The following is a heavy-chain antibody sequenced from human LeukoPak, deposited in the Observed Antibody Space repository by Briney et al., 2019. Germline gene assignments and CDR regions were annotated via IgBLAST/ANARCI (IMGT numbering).Heavy chain of an antibody. Sequence: PSETLSLTCIVSGGSISSYYWSWIRQSPGKGLEWIGYIYYSGSTNYNPSLKSRLTISVDTSKNQFSLKLSSVTAADTAVYYCARETYCGGDCYSGFDYWGQGTLVTVSS. CDR3: ARETYCGGDCYSGFDY. J-gene: IGHJ4*02. D-gene: IGHD2-21*02. V-gene: IGHV4-59*01. CDR1: GGSISSYY. CDR2: IYYSGST.